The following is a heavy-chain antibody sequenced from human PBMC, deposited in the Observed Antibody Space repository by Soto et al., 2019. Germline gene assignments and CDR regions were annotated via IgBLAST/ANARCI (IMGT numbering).Heavy chain of an antibody. CDR2: IYYSGST. CDR3: ARYGAVGGFYSGMDV. J-gene: IGHJ6*02. D-gene: IGHD3-10*01. CDR1: GGSVSSGSYY. Sequence: QVQLQESGPGLVKPSETLSLTCTVSGGSVSSGSYYWSWIRQPPGKGLEWIGYIYYSGSTNYNPSLKSRATTSVDTSKNQYSLKLSSVTAADTAVYYCARYGAVGGFYSGMDVWGQGTTVTVSS. V-gene: IGHV4-61*01.